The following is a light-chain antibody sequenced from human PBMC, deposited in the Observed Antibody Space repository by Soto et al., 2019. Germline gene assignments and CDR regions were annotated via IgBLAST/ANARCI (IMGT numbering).Light chain of an antibody. J-gene: IGKJ4*01. Sequence: DIVMTQSPLSLSVTPGEPASISCRSSQSLLHTNAYNYLDWYLQKPGQSPQLLIYLGSNRASGGPDRLSGSGSGTDFTLKISRVEAEDVGVYYCMQALQTPLTFGGGTKVEIK. CDR2: LGS. CDR1: QSLLHTNAYNY. CDR3: MQALQTPLT. V-gene: IGKV2-28*01.